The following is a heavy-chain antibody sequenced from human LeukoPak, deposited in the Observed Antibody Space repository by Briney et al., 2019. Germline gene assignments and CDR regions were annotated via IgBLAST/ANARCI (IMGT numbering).Heavy chain of an antibody. J-gene: IGHJ3*02. V-gene: IGHV4-61*02. CDR2: IYTSGGT. CDR3: ASLWEQQLVLGAFDI. D-gene: IGHD6-13*01. Sequence: PSQTLSLTCTVSGGSISSGSYYWSWIRQPAGKGLEWIGRIYTSGGTNYNPSLKSRVTISVDTSKNQFSLKLSSVTAADTAVYYCASLWEQQLVLGAFDIWGQGTMVTVSS. CDR1: GGSISSGSYY.